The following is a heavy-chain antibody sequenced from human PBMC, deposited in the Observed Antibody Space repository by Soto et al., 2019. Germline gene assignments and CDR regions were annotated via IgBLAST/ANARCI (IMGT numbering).Heavy chain of an antibody. V-gene: IGHV3-74*01. CDR3: VRDRPHNWFYP. J-gene: IGHJ5*02. CDR1: GFTFNSHW. CDR2: ISNDGSET. Sequence: GGSLRLSCAASGFTFNSHWMHWVRQVPGNGPVWVARISNDGSETIYADSVEGRFTISRDNAKNTVYLEMNSLRVEDTAVYYCVRDRPHNWFYPWGQGTLVTVSS.